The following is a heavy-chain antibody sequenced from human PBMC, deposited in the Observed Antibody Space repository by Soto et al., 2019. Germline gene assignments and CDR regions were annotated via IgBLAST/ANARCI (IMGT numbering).Heavy chain of an antibody. Sequence: SETLSLTCSVSGDSISNSRFYWAWIRQPPVEGLEWIGSIYHTGNAYYNPSLKSRVTISVDTSKNQFSLKLTSVTAADAALYYCARDFFDSSDYTTNWFDPWGQGTLVTVS. CDR2: IYHTGNA. D-gene: IGHD3-22*01. V-gene: IGHV4-39*01. CDR3: ARDFFDSSDYTTNWFDP. J-gene: IGHJ5*02. CDR1: GDSISNSRFY.